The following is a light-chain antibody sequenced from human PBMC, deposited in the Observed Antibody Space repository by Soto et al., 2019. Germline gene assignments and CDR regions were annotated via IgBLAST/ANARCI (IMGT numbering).Light chain of an antibody. CDR2: GAS. J-gene: IGKJ1*01. Sequence: DIVLTQSPATLSLSPGERATLSCRASQSVNRKLAWYQQIPGQAPRLLIYGASTRATGIPARFSGSGSGTEFTLTISRLGPEDFAVYYCQQYGSSGTFGQGTKVDIK. CDR3: QQYGSSGT. CDR1: QSVNRK. V-gene: IGKV3-20*01.